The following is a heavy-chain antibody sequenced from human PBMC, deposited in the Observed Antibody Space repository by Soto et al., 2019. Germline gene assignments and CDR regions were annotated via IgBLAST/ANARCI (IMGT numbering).Heavy chain of an antibody. V-gene: IGHV4-34*01. CDR3: ARPHGGSSGWDNWFDP. J-gene: IGHJ5*02. Sequence: SETLSLTCAVYGGSFRGYYWNWFRQPPGKGLEWIGEINQSGGANYSPSLKSRVTISVDTSKNQFSLKLNSVTAADTAVYYCARPHGGSSGWDNWFDPWGQGTLVTVSS. CDR1: GGSFRGYY. CDR2: INQSGGA. D-gene: IGHD6-25*01.